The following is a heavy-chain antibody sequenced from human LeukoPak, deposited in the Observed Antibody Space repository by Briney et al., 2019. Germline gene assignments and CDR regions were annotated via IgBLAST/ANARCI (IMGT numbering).Heavy chain of an antibody. J-gene: IGHJ5*02. D-gene: IGHD3-3*01. CDR2: ISSSSSYI. V-gene: IGHV3-21*01. CDR1: GFTFSSYS. Sequence: PGGSLRLSCAASGFTFSSYSMNWVRQAPGKGLEWLSSISSSSSYIYYADSVKGRFTISRDNAKNSLYLQMNSLRAEDTAVYYRARGSGPLNFSPDNWFDPWGQGTLVTVSS. CDR3: ARGSGPLNFSPDNWFDP.